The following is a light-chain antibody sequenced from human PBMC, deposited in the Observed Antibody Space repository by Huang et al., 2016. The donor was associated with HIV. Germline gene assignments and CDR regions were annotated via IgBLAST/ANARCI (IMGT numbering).Light chain of an antibody. V-gene: IGKV1-NL1*01. CDR1: QGISNS. Sequence: DIQMTQSPSSLSASVGDRVTITCRASQGISNSLAWFQQKPGKAPKLLLYGASRLQRGVPSRFSCSGSGTDNTLTISSLQPEDFATYYCQQFYSTSLWTFGQGTKVEIK. CDR2: GAS. J-gene: IGKJ1*01. CDR3: QQFYSTSLWT.